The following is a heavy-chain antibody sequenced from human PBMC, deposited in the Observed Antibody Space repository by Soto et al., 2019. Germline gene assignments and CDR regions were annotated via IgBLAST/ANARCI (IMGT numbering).Heavy chain of an antibody. V-gene: IGHV1-2*04. CDR3: ARDGPLGFWSGHRGYFDY. J-gene: IGHJ4*02. Sequence: ASVKVSCKASGYTFTGYYMHWVRQAPGQGLEWMGWINPNSGGTNYAQKFQGCVTMTRDTSISTAYMELSRLRSDDTAVYYCARDGPLGFWSGHRGYFDYWGQGTLVTVSS. CDR1: GYTFTGYY. D-gene: IGHD3-3*01. CDR2: INPNSGGT.